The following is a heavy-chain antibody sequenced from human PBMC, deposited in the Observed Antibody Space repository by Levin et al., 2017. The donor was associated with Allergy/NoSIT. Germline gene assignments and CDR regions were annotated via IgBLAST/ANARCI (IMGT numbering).Heavy chain of an antibody. CDR2: ISGANTI. CDR3: ARAGSYWFFDL. Sequence: AGGSLRLSCAASGFTFSDNYMSWIRQAPGKGLEWLSYISGANTIYYAESVRGRFTISRDNAKNSLYLQMNSLRSDDTAVYYCARAGSYWFFDLWGRGTLVTVSS. J-gene: IGHJ2*01. V-gene: IGHV3-11*01. D-gene: IGHD3-10*01. CDR1: GFTFSDNY.